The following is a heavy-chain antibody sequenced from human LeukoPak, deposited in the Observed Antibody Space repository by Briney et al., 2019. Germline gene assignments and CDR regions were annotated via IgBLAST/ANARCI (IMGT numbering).Heavy chain of an antibody. D-gene: IGHD2-15*01. Sequence: SETLSLTCAVYGGSFSGYYWSWIRQPPGKGLEWIGEINHSGSTNYNPPLKSRVTISVDTSKNQFSLKLSSVTAADTAVYYCARGPRYCSGGSCYQYYYYYMDVWGKGTTVTVSS. CDR1: GGSFSGYY. J-gene: IGHJ6*03. CDR2: INHSGST. CDR3: ARGPRYCSGGSCYQYYYYYMDV. V-gene: IGHV4-34*01.